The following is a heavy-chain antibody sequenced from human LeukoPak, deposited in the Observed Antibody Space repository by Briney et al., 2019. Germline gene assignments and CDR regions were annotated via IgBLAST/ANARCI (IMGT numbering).Heavy chain of an antibody. CDR2: ISWNSGSI. V-gene: IGHV3-9*01. CDR3: AKVIGYAESGYLTSAVDY. CDR1: GFTFEDYA. J-gene: IGHJ4*02. D-gene: IGHD3-22*01. Sequence: GGSLRLSCAASGFTFEDYAMHWVRQAPGKGLEWVSGISWNSGSIGYADSVKGRFTISRDNAKNSLYLQMNSLRAEDTALYYCAKVIGYAESGYLTSAVDYWGQGTLVTVSS.